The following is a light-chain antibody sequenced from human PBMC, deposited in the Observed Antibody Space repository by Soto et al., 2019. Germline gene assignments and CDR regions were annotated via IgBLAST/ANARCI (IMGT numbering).Light chain of an antibody. CDR2: EGT. CDR1: SSDVGNYNL. Sequence: QSVLTQPASVSGSPGQSIAISCTGTSSDVGNYNLVSWYQQHSGKAPKLMIYEGTKRPSGVSDRFSGSKSGNTASLTISGLQAEDEADYYCCSYASPGTYVFVTGTKVTVL. J-gene: IGLJ1*01. V-gene: IGLV2-23*01. CDR3: CSYASPGTYV.